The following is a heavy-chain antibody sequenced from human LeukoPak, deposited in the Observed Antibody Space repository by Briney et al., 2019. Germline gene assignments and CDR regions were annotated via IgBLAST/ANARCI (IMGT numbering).Heavy chain of an antibody. D-gene: IGHD3-22*01. CDR1: GGSISSSSYY. J-gene: IGHJ5*02. CDR3: ARGPLSYYYDSSGYYYSYEGWFDP. V-gene: IGHV4-39*07. CDR2: IYYSGSI. Sequence: SETLSLTCTVSGGSISSSSYYWGWIRQPPGKGLEWIGSIYYSGSIYYNPSLKSRVTISVDTSKNQFSLKLSSVTAADTAVYYCARGPLSYYYDSSGYYYSYEGWFDPWGQGTLVTVSS.